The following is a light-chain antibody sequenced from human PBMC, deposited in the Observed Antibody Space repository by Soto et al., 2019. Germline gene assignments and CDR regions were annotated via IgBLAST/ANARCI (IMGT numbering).Light chain of an antibody. Sequence: EIVLTQSPGTLSLTPGEKANLVCRASRSVGNNYLAWYQQRPGQAPNLLIYDASRRATGIPDRFSGSGSGTDFTLTITRLEPEDSAMYDCQQYAYSPLNFGGGTKVDIK. J-gene: IGKJ4*01. CDR2: DAS. V-gene: IGKV3-20*01. CDR1: RSVGNNY. CDR3: QQYAYSPLN.